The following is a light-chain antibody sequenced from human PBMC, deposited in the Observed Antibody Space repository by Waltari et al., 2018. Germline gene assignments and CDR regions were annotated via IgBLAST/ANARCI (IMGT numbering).Light chain of an antibody. CDR2: KAP. Sequence: DIQMTQSPSTLSASVGDRVTITCRASQSISDWLAWYQQKPGKAPQLLIYKAPSLQSGVPSRFSGSGSGTEFTLTISSLQPDDFATYYCQQYDGFWTFGQGTKVDIK. CDR3: QQYDGFWT. V-gene: IGKV1-5*03. CDR1: QSISDW. J-gene: IGKJ1*01.